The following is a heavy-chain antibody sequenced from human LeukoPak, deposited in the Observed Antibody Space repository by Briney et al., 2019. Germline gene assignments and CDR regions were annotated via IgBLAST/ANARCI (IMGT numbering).Heavy chain of an antibody. CDR2: ISGSGGST. CDR3: ARDHGFGELFEYYFDY. J-gene: IGHJ4*02. Sequence: PGGSLRLSCAASGFTFSSYAMSWVRQAPGKGLEWVSAISGSGGSTYYADSVKGRFTISRDNSKNTLYLQMNSLRAEDTAVYYCARDHGFGELFEYYFDYWGQGTLVTVSS. CDR1: GFTFSSYA. D-gene: IGHD3-10*01. V-gene: IGHV3-23*01.